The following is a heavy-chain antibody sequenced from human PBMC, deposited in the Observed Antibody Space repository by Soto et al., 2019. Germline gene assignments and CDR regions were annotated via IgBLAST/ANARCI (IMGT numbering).Heavy chain of an antibody. J-gene: IGHJ6*02. V-gene: IGHV3-23*01. D-gene: IGHD6-13*01. CDR2: ISGSGGST. Sequence: GGSLRLSCAASGFTFSSYAMSWVRQAPGKGLEWVSAISGSGGSTYYADSVKGRFTISRDNSKNPLYLQMNSLRAEDTAVYYCAKELEAAGIPYYYGMDVWGQGTTVTVSS. CDR3: AKELEAAGIPYYYGMDV. CDR1: GFTFSSYA.